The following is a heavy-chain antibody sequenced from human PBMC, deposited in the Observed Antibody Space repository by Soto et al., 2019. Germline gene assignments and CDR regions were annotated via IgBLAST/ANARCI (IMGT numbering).Heavy chain of an antibody. CDR2: IYYSGST. D-gene: IGHD6-19*01. Sequence: NPSETLSLTCTVSGGSISSYYWSWIRQTPGKGLEWIGYIYYSGSTNYNPSLKSRVTISVDTSKNQFSLKLSSVTAADTAVYYCAREVGYSSGRRVIDAFDIWGQGTMVTVSS. CDR3: AREVGYSSGRRVIDAFDI. CDR1: GGSISSYY. J-gene: IGHJ3*02. V-gene: IGHV4-59*01.